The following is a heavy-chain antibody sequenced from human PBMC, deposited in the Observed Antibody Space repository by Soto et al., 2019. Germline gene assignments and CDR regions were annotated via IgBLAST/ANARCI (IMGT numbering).Heavy chain of an antibody. CDR3: ARGPRIAVAPYYFDY. V-gene: IGHV3-21*01. D-gene: IGHD6-19*01. CDR2: ISGSSSNI. Sequence: GGSLRLFCAASGFTFSNNAISWVRQAPGKGLEWVSAISGSSSNIYYADSVKGRFTISRDNAKNSLYLQMNSLRAEDTAVYYCARGPRIAVAPYYFDYWGQGTLVTVSS. CDR1: GFTFSNNA. J-gene: IGHJ4*02.